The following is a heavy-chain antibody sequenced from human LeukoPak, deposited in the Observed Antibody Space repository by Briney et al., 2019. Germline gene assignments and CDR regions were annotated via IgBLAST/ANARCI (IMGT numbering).Heavy chain of an antibody. CDR1: GGSISSYY. J-gene: IGHJ4*02. CDR3: ARKRLDSGSYYPFDY. V-gene: IGHV4-59*01. Sequence: SETLSPTCTVSGGSISSYYWSWIRQPPGKGLEWIGYIYYSGSTNYNPSLKSRVTISVDTSKNQFSLKLSSVTAADTAVYYCARKRLDSGSYYPFDYWGQGTLVTVSS. D-gene: IGHD1-26*01. CDR2: IYYSGST.